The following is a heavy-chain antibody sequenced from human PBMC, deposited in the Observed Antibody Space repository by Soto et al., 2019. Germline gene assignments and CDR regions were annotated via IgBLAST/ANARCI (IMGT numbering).Heavy chain of an antibody. J-gene: IGHJ6*02. V-gene: IGHV1-2*02. CDR3: SKGRWTVGHCSGGSCYDGMDV. CDR1: GYTFIGFS. D-gene: IGHD2-15*01. CDR2: INPKNGDT. Sequence: QEQLVQSGPEVKKPGASVKVPCESSGYTFIGFSLHWVRQAPGLGLEWMGWINPKNGDTYYAQKFQGRVTMTRDTSINTVYMELNSLKSDDAAVYYCSKGRWTVGHCSGGSCYDGMDVWGQWTTVTVSS.